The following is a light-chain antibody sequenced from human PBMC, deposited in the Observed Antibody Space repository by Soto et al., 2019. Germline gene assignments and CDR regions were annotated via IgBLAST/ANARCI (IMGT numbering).Light chain of an antibody. CDR3: QVTYNNPV. CDR2: AAS. Sequence: DIQVTQSPSCLSASVGDRVTITCRASQGVSRYLNWYQHKPGRAPKLLIYAASTLQSGVPSRFGGSGSGTDFTLTISGLQAEDFATYVCQVTYNNPVFGQGTKLEVK. CDR1: QGVSRY. J-gene: IGKJ2*01. V-gene: IGKV1-39*01.